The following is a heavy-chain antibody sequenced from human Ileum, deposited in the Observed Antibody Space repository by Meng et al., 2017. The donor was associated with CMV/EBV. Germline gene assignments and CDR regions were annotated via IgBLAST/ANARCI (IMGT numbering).Heavy chain of an antibody. J-gene: IGHJ4*02. V-gene: IGHV3-30*02. CDR1: GFTFSSYG. Sequence: GEFLKISCAASGFTFSSYGMHWVRQAPGKGLEWVAFIRYDGSNKYYADSVKGRFTISRDNSKNTLYLQMNSLRAEDTAVYYCAKDNYYDSSGYYYGSTVDYWGQGTLVTVSS. D-gene: IGHD3-22*01. CDR3: AKDNYYDSSGYYYGSTVDY. CDR2: IRYDGSNK.